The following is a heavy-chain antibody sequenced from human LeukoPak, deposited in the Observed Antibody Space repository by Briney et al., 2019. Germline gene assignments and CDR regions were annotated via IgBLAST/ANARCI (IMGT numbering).Heavy chain of an antibody. V-gene: IGHV1-3*01. CDR1: GYTFTSYA. J-gene: IGHJ3*02. CDR2: INAGNGNT. D-gene: IGHD2-2*01. Sequence: ASVKVSCKASGYTFTSYAMHWVRQAPGQRLEWMGWINAGNGNTKYSQKFQGRVAITRDTSASTAYMELSSLRSEDTAVYYCATGYCSSTSCYLSGAFDIWGQGTMVTVSS. CDR3: ATGYCSSTSCYLSGAFDI.